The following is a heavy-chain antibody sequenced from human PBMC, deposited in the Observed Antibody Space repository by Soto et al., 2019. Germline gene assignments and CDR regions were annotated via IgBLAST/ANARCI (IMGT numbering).Heavy chain of an antibody. D-gene: IGHD6-13*01. CDR1: GFTSSSYW. J-gene: IGHJ4*02. V-gene: IGHV3-7*01. CDR3: GRDAGRRFDY. CDR2: MNRDGSEK. Sequence: GGSLRLSCAASGFTSSSYWMTWARQAPGKGLEWVASMNRDGSEKRYVDSVEGRFTISRDNAKNSLFLQMNSLSPDDTAVYYCGRDAGRRFDYWGQGSLVTVSS.